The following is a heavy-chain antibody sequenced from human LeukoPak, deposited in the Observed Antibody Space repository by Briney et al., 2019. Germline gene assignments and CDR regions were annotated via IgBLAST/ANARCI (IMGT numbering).Heavy chain of an antibody. Sequence: GGSLRLSCAASGFIFSDYSMHWVRQAPGKGLEWVTLVRNDGSDKYYADSVKGRFTTSRDNSKNTLYLQMNSLRPEDTAVYYCAKHYYGSGSQKYYFDYWGQGTLVTVSS. V-gene: IGHV3-30*02. CDR1: GFIFSDYS. J-gene: IGHJ4*02. D-gene: IGHD3-10*01. CDR2: VRNDGSDK. CDR3: AKHYYGSGSQKYYFDY.